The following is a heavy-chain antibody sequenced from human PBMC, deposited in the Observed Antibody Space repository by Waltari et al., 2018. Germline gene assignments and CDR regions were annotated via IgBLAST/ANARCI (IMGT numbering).Heavy chain of an antibody. J-gene: IGHJ4*02. CDR1: GFTFSSHA. V-gene: IGHV3-23*04. CDR2: ISGSGGST. Sequence: EVQLVESGGGLVQPGGSLRLSCAASGFTFSSHALSWVRQAPGRGLEWVSAISGSGGSTYYADSVKGRFTISRDNSKNTLYLQMNSLRAEDTAVYYCAKDPRPAPYSSSSCFDYWGQGTLVTVSS. CDR3: AKDPRPAPYSSSSCFDY. D-gene: IGHD6-6*01.